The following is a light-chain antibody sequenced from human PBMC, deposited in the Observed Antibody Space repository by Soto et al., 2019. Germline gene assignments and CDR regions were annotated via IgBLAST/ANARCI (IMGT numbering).Light chain of an antibody. CDR3: QSYDSSLSGYV. V-gene: IGLV1-40*01. Sequence: QSVLTQPPSVSGAPGQRVTISCTGSSSNIGAGYDVHWYQLLPGTAPKLLIYRNSKRPSGVPDRFSGSKSGTSASLAITGLQAEDEADYYCQSYDSSLSGYVFGTGTKLTVL. CDR2: RNS. CDR1: SSNIGAGYD. J-gene: IGLJ1*01.